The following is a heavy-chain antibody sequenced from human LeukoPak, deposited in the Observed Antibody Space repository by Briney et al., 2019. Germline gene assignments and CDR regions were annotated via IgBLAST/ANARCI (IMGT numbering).Heavy chain of an antibody. CDR1: GFTFSTYE. CDR2: ISSSGSTI. V-gene: IGHV3-48*03. Sequence: GGSLRLSCAASGFTFSTYEMNWVRQAPGKGLEWVSYISSSGSTIYYADSVKSRFTISRYNAKNSLYLQMNSLRAEDTAVYYCAKDLDGMDVWGQGATVTVSS. J-gene: IGHJ6*02. CDR3: AKDLDGMDV.